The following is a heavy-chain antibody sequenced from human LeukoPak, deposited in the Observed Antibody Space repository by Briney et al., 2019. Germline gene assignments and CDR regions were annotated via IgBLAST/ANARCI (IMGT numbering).Heavy chain of an antibody. D-gene: IGHD1-26*01. CDR2: INPKSGGT. J-gene: IGHJ1*01. CDR1: GYTFTGYY. Sequence: ASVKVSCKASGYTFTGYYIHWVRQAPGQGLEWVGWINPKSGGTDYAPRLQGRATMTTDTSIATAYMELSRLTSDDTALYFCARGTIGSYSSVHDWGQGTLVTVSS. V-gene: IGHV1-2*02. CDR3: ARGTIGSYSSVHD.